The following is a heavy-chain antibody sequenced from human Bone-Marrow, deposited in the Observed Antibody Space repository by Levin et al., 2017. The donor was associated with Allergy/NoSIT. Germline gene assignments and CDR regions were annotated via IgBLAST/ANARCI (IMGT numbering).Heavy chain of an antibody. D-gene: IGHD1-14*01. CDR2: INPDGSQK. J-gene: IGHJ6*03. CDR3: ATGNHYYMDV. V-gene: IGHV3-7*03. Sequence: PGGSLRLSCAASGFAFSSYWMNWVRQAPGKGLEWVANINPDGSQKYYVDSVRGRFTISRDNAKISLYLQMNSLRAEDTAVYYCATGNHYYMDVWGKGTTVTVSS. CDR1: GFAFSSYW.